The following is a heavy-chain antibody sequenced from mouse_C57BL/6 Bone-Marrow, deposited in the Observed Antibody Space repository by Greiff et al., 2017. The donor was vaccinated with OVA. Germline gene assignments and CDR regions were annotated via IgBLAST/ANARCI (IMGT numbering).Heavy chain of an antibody. V-gene: IGHV1-64*01. CDR1: GYTFTSYW. CDR3: ARSRALRGSSSYYAMDY. CDR2: IHPNSGST. J-gene: IGHJ4*01. D-gene: IGHD1-1*01. Sequence: QVQLQQPGAELVKPGASVKLSCKASGYTFTSYWMHWVKQRPGQGLEWIGMIHPNSGSTNYNEKFKSKATLTVDKSSSTAYMQLSSLTSEDSAVYYCARSRALRGSSSYYAMDYWGQGTSVTVSS.